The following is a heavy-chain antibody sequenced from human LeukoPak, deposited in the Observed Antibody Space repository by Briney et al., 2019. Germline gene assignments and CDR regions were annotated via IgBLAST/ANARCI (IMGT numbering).Heavy chain of an antibody. Sequence: GGSLRLSCAASGFTFSSYWMSWVRQAPGKGLEWVSNIKQDGSEKYYVDSVKGRFTISRDNAKNSLYLQMNSLRAEDTAVYYCARDGTQLWLSWNLDFWGQGTLVTVSS. D-gene: IGHD5-18*01. CDR3: ARDGTQLWLSWNLDF. V-gene: IGHV3-7*01. J-gene: IGHJ1*01. CDR1: GFTFSSYW. CDR2: IKQDGSEK.